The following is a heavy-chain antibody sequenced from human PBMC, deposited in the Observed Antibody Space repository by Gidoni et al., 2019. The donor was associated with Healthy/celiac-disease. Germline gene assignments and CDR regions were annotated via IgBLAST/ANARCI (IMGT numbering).Heavy chain of an antibody. V-gene: IGHV4-34*01. J-gene: IGHJ4*02. CDR1: GGSFSGYY. D-gene: IGHD6-6*01. CDR2: INHSGST. CDR3: ARDRSNWQLGTLSRFGY. Sequence: QVQLQQWGAGLLKPSETLSLTCAVYGGSFSGYYWSWIRQPPGKGLEWIGEINHSGSTNYNPSLKSRVTISVDTSKNQFSLKLSSVTAADTAVYYCARDRSNWQLGTLSRFGYWGQGTLVTVSS.